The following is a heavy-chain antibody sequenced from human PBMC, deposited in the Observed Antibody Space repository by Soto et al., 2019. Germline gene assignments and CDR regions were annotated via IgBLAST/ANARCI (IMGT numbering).Heavy chain of an antibody. CDR2: IIPVSGTA. CDR3: ARADYYDTSAYGGGSGDY. V-gene: IGHV1-69*01. Sequence: QVQLVQSGAEVKKPGSSVKVSCKASGGTFSNYAISWVRQAPAHGLEWMAGIIPVSGTANYAQKFLGRVTITADESTSTVYMELTSLRSEDTAVYYCARADYYDTSAYGGGSGDYWGQGTLVTVSS. J-gene: IGHJ4*02. D-gene: IGHD3-22*01. CDR1: GGTFSNYA.